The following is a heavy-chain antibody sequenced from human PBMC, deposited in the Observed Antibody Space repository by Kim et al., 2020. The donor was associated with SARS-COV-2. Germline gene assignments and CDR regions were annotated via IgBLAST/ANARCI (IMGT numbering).Heavy chain of an antibody. V-gene: IGHV7-4-1*02. D-gene: IGHD3-10*01. J-gene: IGHJ6*02. CDR3: ARIPTTYYYGSGSYNDYYYGMNV. CDR2: INTNTGNP. CDR1: GYTFTSYA. Sequence: ASVKVSCKASGYTFTSYAMNWVRQAPGQGLEWMGWINTNTGNPTYAQGFTGRFVFSLDTSVSTAYLQISSLTAEDTAVYYCARIPTTYYYGSGSYNDYYYGMNVWGQGTPVTVSS.